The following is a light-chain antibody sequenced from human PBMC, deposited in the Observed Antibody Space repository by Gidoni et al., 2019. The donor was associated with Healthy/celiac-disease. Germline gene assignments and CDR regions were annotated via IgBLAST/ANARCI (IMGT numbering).Light chain of an antibody. V-gene: IGKV1-39*01. CDR2: AAS. CDR3: QQSYSTPLYT. J-gene: IGKJ2*01. Sequence: DIQMTQSPSSLSASVGDSVTITCRASQSISSYLNWYQQKPVKATKLLIYAASSLQSWVPSRFSCGGSGTDFTLTISSLQPEDFATYYCQQSYSTPLYTFGQGTKLEIK. CDR1: QSISSY.